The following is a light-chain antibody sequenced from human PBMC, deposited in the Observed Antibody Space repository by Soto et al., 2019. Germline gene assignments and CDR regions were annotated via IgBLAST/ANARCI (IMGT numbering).Light chain of an antibody. J-gene: IGKJ2*01. CDR1: QSVNNY. CDR3: QQRSIWPPYT. Sequence: EIVLTQSPATLSLSPGERATLSCRASQSVNNYSAWYQQKPGQAPRLLIYDANNRATGTPARFSGSGSGTDFTLTISSLEPEDFAVYYCQQRSIWPPYTFGLGTKLEIK. V-gene: IGKV3-11*01. CDR2: DAN.